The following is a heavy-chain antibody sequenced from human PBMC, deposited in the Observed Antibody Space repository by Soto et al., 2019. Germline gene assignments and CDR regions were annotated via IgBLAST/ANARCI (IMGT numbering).Heavy chain of an antibody. V-gene: IGHV5-51*01. D-gene: IGHD4-4*01. CDR2: IYPYDSNT. J-gene: IGHJ3*01. CDR1: GYSFTSYW. CDR3: TRDLDYNGNSESFNF. Sequence: GESLKVSCKDSGYSFTSYWIAWVRQTPGKGLEWMGIIYPYDSNTRYSPSFQGQVTISADKSVSTAYLQWSSLKASDTAMYFCTRDLDYNGNSESFNFWVQGTMVTVSS.